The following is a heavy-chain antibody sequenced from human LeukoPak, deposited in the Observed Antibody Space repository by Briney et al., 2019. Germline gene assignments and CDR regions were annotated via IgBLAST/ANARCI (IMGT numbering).Heavy chain of an antibody. CDR1: GGTFSSYA. CDR3: ARDPNVAVAGPLHYYYYGMDV. V-gene: IGHV1-69*01. Sequence: GASVKVSCKASGGTFSSYAISWVRQAPGQGLEWMGGIIPIFGTANYAQKFQGRVTITADESTSTAYMELRSLRSDDTAVYYCARDPNVAVAGPLHYYYYGMDVWGQGTTVTVSS. D-gene: IGHD6-19*01. CDR2: IIPIFGTA. J-gene: IGHJ6*02.